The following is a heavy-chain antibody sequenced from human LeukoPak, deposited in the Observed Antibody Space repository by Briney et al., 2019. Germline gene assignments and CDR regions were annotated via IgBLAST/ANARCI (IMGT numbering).Heavy chain of an antibody. D-gene: IGHD6-6*01. CDR2: IYHGGST. CDR3: ARRVHSSSSGFDY. J-gene: IGHJ4*02. CDR1: AYSISGGYY. Sequence: PSETLSLTCSVSAYSISGGYYWGLIRPPPGKGLEWIGSIYHGGSTYYNPSLKSRVTISVDTSKNQFSLNLSSVTAADTAVYYCARRVHSSSSGFDYWGQGTLVTVSS. V-gene: IGHV4-38-2*02.